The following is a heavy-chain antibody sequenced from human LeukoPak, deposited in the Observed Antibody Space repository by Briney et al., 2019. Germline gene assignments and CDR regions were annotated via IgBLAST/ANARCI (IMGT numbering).Heavy chain of an antibody. CDR1: GYTLTELS. Sequence: ASVKVSCKVSGYTLTELSMHWVRQAPGKGLEWMGGFDPEDGETIYAQKFQGRVTMIEDISTDTAYMELSSLRSEDTAVYYCATGLDGYKLGYYFDYWGQGTLVTVSS. V-gene: IGHV1-24*01. D-gene: IGHD5-24*01. CDR3: ATGLDGYKLGYYFDY. J-gene: IGHJ4*02. CDR2: FDPEDGET.